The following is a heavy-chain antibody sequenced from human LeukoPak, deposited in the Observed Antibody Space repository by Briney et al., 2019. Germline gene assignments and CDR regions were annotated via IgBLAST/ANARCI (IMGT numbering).Heavy chain of an antibody. J-gene: IGHJ4*02. V-gene: IGHV3-7*05. D-gene: IGHD2-15*01. CDR2: IKPDGSEK. CDR3: ARDAGYCTGGSCWYFDH. Sequence: GGSLRLSCAASGXAFSSYWMNWVRQAPGKGLEWVVNIKPDGSEKWYVDSVKGRFTISRDNGKNSLNLQLNSLRAEDTAVYYCARDAGYCTGGSCWYFDHWGQGTLVTVSS. CDR1: GXAFSSYW.